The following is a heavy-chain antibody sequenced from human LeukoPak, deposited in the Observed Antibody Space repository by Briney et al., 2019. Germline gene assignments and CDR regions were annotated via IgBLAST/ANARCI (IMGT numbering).Heavy chain of an antibody. CDR3: ARDSGYDDYYYYYGMDV. D-gene: IGHD5-12*01. V-gene: IGHV1-69*04. CDR2: IIPILGIA. CDR1: GGTFSSYA. J-gene: IGHJ6*02. Sequence: GASVKVSCKASGGTFSSYAISWVRQAPGQGLEWMGRIIPILGIANYAQKFQGRVTITADKSTSTAYMELSSLRSEDTAVYYCARDSGYDDYYYYYGMDVWGQGTTVTVSS.